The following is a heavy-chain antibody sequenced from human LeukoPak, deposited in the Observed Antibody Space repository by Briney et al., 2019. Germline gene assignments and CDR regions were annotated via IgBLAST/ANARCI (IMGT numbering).Heavy chain of an antibody. CDR2: ISYDGSNK. Sequence: GRSLGLSCAASGFTFSSYGMHWVRQAPGKGLEWVAVISYDGSNKYYADSVKGRFTISRDNSKNTLYLQMNSLRAEDTAVYYCARGSYYFDYWGQGTLVTVSS. D-gene: IGHD3-10*01. CDR1: GFTFSSYG. J-gene: IGHJ4*02. V-gene: IGHV3-30*03. CDR3: ARGSYYFDY.